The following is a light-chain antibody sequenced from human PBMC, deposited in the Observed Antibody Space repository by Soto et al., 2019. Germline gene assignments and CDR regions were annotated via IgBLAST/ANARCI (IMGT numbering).Light chain of an antibody. J-gene: IGKJ1*01. V-gene: IGKV1-5*03. CDR3: LQYQSYWT. CDR2: QSS. Sequence: DIQMTQSPSTLSASAGDRVSITCRASQSISRQLAWYQQKPGKAPNLLIYQSSNLETGVPSRFTGSGSGTEFTLTISSLQPDGLATYYCLQYQSYWTFGHGTKVEVQ. CDR1: QSISRQ.